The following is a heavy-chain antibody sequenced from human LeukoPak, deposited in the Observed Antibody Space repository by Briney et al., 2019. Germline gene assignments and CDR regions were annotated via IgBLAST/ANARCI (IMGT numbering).Heavy chain of an antibody. J-gene: IGHJ3*02. CDR1: GGSISSSSYY. V-gene: IGHV4-61*01. CDR2: IYYSGST. D-gene: IGHD5-24*01. Sequence: SETLSLTCTVSGGSISSSSYYWSWIRQPPGKGLEWIGYIYYSGSTNYNPSLKSRVTISVDTSKNQFSLKLSSVTAADTAVYYCARVEDGKQPKGKGAFDIWGQGTMVTVSS. CDR3: ARVEDGKQPKGKGAFDI.